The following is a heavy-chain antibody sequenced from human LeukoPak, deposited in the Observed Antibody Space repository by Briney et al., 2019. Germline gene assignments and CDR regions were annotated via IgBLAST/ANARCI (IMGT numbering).Heavy chain of an antibody. CDR3: ARAEGCSGSSCYSLSRWRYYYYGMDV. Sequence: PGGSLRLSCAASGFTFSSYSMNWVRQAPGKGLERVSSISSSSSYIYYADSVKGRFTISRDNAKNSLYLQMNGLRAEDTAVYYCARAEGCSGSSCYSLSRWRYYYYGMDVWGQGTTVTVSS. J-gene: IGHJ6*02. V-gene: IGHV3-21*01. CDR2: ISSSSSYI. CDR1: GFTFSSYS. D-gene: IGHD2-15*01.